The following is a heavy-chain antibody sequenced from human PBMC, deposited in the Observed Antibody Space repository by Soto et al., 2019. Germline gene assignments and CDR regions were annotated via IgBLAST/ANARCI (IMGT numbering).Heavy chain of an antibody. V-gene: IGHV3-74*03. J-gene: IGHJ3*02. CDR1: GFTFNNYW. Sequence: EVQLVESGVGLVQPGGSLRLSCATSGFTFNNYWMHWGRHAPGKGLVWVSRINNDGGSTTYADSVKGRFTMSRDNAKNTLYLQMNGPRADDTAVYFCARAQRLDGIDTFDIWGQGTMVTVSS. D-gene: IGHD6-25*01. CDR2: INNDGGST. CDR3: ARAQRLDGIDTFDI.